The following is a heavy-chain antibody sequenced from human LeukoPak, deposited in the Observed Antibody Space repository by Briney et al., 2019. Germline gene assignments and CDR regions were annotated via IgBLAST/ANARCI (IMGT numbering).Heavy chain of an antibody. CDR1: GFTFDDYA. D-gene: IGHD6-13*01. Sequence: GGSLRLSCAASGFTFDDYAMHWVRQAPGKGLEWVSGISWNSGSIGYADSVKGRFTISRDNAKNSLYLQMNSLRAEDMALYYCAEGIMGYSSSWFDFWGQGPLVTVSS. CDR2: ISWNSGSI. CDR3: AEGIMGYSSSWFDF. V-gene: IGHV3-9*03. J-gene: IGHJ4*02.